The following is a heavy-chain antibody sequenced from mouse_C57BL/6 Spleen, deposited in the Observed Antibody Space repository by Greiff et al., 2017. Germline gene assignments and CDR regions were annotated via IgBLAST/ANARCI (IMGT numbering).Heavy chain of an antibody. J-gene: IGHJ4*01. CDR1: GFNIKDYY. D-gene: IGHD1-1*01. V-gene: IGHV14-1*01. CDR2: IDPEDGDT. CDR3: TTSYGRSFYY. Sequence: EVQLQQSGAELVRPGASVKLSCTASGFNIKDYYMHWVKQRPEQGLEWIGRIDPEDGDTESAPKFQGKATMTADTSSTSAYLQLSSLTSEDTAVYYCTTSYGRSFYYWGQGTTVTVSS.